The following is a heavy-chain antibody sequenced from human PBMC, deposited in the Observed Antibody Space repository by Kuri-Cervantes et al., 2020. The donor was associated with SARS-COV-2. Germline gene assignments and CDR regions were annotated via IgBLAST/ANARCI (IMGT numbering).Heavy chain of an antibody. CDR3: ASFVPRVGY. CDR2: ISSSSSYI. CDR1: GFTFSSYS. V-gene: IGHV3-21*01. D-gene: IGHD6-6*01. Sequence: GGSLRLSCAASGFTFSSYSMNWVRQAPGKGLEWVSSISSSSSYIYYADSVKGRLTISRDNAKNSLYLQMNSLRAEDTAVYYCASFVPRVGYWGQGTLVTVSS. J-gene: IGHJ4*02.